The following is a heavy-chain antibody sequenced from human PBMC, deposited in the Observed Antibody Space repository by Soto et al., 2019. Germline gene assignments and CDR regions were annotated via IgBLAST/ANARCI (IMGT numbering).Heavy chain of an antibody. CDR3: ARDPPPMDV. J-gene: IGHJ6*02. V-gene: IGHV1-18*01. CDR2: ISAYNGNT. CDR1: GYTFSSYG. Sequence: QVQLVQSGAEVKKPGASVKVSCKASGYTFSSYGITWVRQAPGQGLEGMGWISAYNGNTNYAQKLQGRVTTTADISTSTGYRELRSRGSNDRVGNYGARDPPPMDVGGRETRVTVSS.